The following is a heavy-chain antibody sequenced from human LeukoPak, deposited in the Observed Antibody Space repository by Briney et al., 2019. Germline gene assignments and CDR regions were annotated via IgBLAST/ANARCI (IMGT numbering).Heavy chain of an antibody. Sequence: ASVKVSCKASGYTFTTYAIHWVRQAPGQTLEWLGWINPANGYTKYSQQIQGRVTMTRDMSTSTVYMELSSLRSEDTAVYYCARSIEGGYIGTYYFDYWGQGTLVTVSS. CDR3: ARSIEGGYIGTYYFDY. CDR2: INPANGYT. CDR1: GYTFTTYA. D-gene: IGHD5-12*01. J-gene: IGHJ4*02. V-gene: IGHV1-3*01.